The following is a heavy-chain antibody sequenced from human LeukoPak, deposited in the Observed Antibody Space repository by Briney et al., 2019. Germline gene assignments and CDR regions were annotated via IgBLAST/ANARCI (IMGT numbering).Heavy chain of an antibody. CDR2: IKQDGSEK. CDR3: ASSGWYYFDY. CDR1: GLTFSSYW. D-gene: IGHD6-19*01. V-gene: IGHV3-7*01. J-gene: IGHJ4*02. Sequence: GGSLRLSCAASGLTFSSYWMSWVRQAPGKGLEWVANIKQDGSEKYYVDSVKGRFTISRGNAKNSLYLQMNSLRAEDTAVYYCASSGWYYFDYWGQGALVTVSS.